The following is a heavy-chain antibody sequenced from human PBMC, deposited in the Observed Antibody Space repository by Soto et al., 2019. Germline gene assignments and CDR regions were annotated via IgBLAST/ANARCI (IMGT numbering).Heavy chain of an antibody. CDR1: GFTFSSYA. CDR3: ARRSTVTYDY. D-gene: IGHD4-17*01. J-gene: IGHJ4*02. V-gene: IGHV3-23*01. CDR2: VSIGGST. Sequence: GGSLRLSCAASGFTFSSYAMGWVRQGPGKGLEWVAVVSIGGSTHYADSVRGRFTISRDNSKNTLSLQMNSLTAEDTAVYFCARRSTVTYDYWGQGILVTVSS.